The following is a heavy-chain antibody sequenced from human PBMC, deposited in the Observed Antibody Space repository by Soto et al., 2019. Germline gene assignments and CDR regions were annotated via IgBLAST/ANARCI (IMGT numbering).Heavy chain of an antibody. V-gene: IGHV4-59*01. J-gene: IGHJ4*02. CDR1: GGSISSYY. D-gene: IGHD2-15*01. CDR3: ARGGWSLDY. Sequence: QVQLQESGPGLVKPSETLSLTCTVSGGSISSYYWSWIRQPPGKGLEWIGYIYYSGSTNYNPSLKSRVTLSVDTSKHQCSLKLSSVTTADTAVYYCARGGWSLDYWGQGTLVIVSS. CDR2: IYYSGST.